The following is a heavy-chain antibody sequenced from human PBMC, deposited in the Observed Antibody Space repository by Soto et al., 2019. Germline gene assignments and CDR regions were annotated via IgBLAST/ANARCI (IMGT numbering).Heavy chain of an antibody. J-gene: IGHJ4*02. V-gene: IGHV3-23*01. CDR2: ISGSGGST. D-gene: IGHD2-15*01. Sequence: GGSLRLSCAASGFTFSSYAMSWVRQAPGKGLEWVSAISGSGGSTYYADSVKGRFPISRDNSKTTLYLQMNSLRAEDTAVYYCAKDLFVGVVAGRDFFDYRGRGTLDTVSS. CDR3: AKDLFVGVVAGRDFFDY. CDR1: GFTFSSYA.